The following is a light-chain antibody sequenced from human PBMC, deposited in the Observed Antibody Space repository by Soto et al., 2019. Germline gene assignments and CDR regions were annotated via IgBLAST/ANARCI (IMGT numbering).Light chain of an antibody. CDR3: QQSYSTPRT. J-gene: IGKJ1*01. V-gene: IGKV1-39*01. CDR1: QSISSF. Sequence: DIQMTQSPSSLSASVRDRVTITCRASQSISSFLNWYQQKPGKAPKLLIYGASSLQSGVPSRFSGSGSGTDFTLTISSLQPEDFATYYCQQSYSTPRTFGQGTKVEIE. CDR2: GAS.